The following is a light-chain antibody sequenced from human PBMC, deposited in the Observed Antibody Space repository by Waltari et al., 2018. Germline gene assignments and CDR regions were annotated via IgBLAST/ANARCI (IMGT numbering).Light chain of an antibody. CDR1: PGVSSY. CDR2: DAS. J-gene: IGKJ5*01. V-gene: IGKV3D-11*01. CDR3: QQRSNWPIT. Sequence: EIVLTHSPATLSLSPGERATLSCRASPGVSSYLAWYQQKPGQAPRPPIYDASNRATGIPARFSGVGPGTDFTLTISSLEPEDFAVYYCQQRSNWPITFGQGTRLEIK.